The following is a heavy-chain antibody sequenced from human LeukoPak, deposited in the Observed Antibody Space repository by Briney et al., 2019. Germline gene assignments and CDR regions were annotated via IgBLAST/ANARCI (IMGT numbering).Heavy chain of an antibody. CDR3: ARDRLEVATIGVPGAFDI. V-gene: IGHV3-30-3*01. D-gene: IGHD5-24*01. Sequence: GGSLRLSCAASGFTFSSYAMHWVRQAPGKGLEWVAVISYDGSNKYYADSVKGRFTISRDNSKNTLYLQMNSLRAEDTAVYYCARDRLEVATIGVPGAFDIWGQGTMVTVSS. J-gene: IGHJ3*02. CDR1: GFTFSSYA. CDR2: ISYDGSNK.